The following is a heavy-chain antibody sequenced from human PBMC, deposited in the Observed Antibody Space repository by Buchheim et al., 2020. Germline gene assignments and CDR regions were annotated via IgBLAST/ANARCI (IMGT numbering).Heavy chain of an antibody. CDR1: GGSISSYY. V-gene: IGHV4-59*12. CDR3: ARDQIAARLWFDP. CDR2: IYYSGST. Sequence: QVQLQESGPGLVKPSETLSLTCTVSGGSISSYYWSWIRQPPGKGLEWIGYIYYSGSTNYNPSLKSRVTISVDTSKNQFSLKLSSVTAADTAVYYCARDQIAARLWFDPRGQGTL. J-gene: IGHJ5*02. D-gene: IGHD6-6*01.